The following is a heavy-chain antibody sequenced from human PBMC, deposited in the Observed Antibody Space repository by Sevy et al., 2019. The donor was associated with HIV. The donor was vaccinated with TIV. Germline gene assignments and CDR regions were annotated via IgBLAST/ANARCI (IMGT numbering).Heavy chain of an antibody. Sequence: GGSLRLSCAASGFTFNNYAMFWVRQAPGKGLEWVSAISGTGSSTYYADSVNGRFTISRDDSKNTLSLRMNSLRAEDTAVYYCAKDHEAYSVMWYFDYWGQGTLVTVSS. CDR3: AKDHEAYSVMWYFDY. CDR1: GFTFNNYA. J-gene: IGHJ4*02. CDR2: ISGTGSST. D-gene: IGHD3-16*01. V-gene: IGHV3-23*01.